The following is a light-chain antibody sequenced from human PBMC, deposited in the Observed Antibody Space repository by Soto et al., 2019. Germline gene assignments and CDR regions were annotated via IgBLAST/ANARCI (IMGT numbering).Light chain of an antibody. CDR3: SSYTSSSTVI. CDR2: DVS. Sequence: QSALTQPASVSGSPRQWITISCTGTSSDVGAYNYVSWYQQHPGKAPKLIIYDVSNRPSGVSNRFSGSKSGNTASLTISGLQAEDETDYYCSSYTSSSTVIFGGGTKLTVL. CDR1: SSDVGAYNY. J-gene: IGLJ2*01. V-gene: IGLV2-14*01.